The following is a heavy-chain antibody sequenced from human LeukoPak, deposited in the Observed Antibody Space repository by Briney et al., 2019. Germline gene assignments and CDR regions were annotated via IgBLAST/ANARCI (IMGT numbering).Heavy chain of an antibody. D-gene: IGHD3-22*01. Sequence: GGSLRLSCAASGFTFSSYAMSWVRQAPGKGLEWVSAISGDGGSTYYADSVKGRFTISRDNSKNTLYLQMNSLRAEDTAVYYCAKYGYDSSGYCPGHFDYWGQGTLVTVSS. J-gene: IGHJ4*02. CDR1: GFTFSSYA. CDR3: AKYGYDSSGYCPGHFDY. CDR2: ISGDGGST. V-gene: IGHV3-23*01.